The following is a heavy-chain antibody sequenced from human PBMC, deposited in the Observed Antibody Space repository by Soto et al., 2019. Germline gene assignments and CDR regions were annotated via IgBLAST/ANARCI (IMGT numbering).Heavy chain of an antibody. J-gene: IGHJ4*02. CDR3: ARTTAVPNTLRSRYFFDY. CDR1: GGSVSNKTYY. Sequence: PSETLSLTCSVSGGSVSNKTYYWSWIRQPPGKRLEWIGYVYYSGTTNYKPSLKSRVTISVDLSKNQFSLRLSSVTTADTALYYCARTTAVPNTLRSRYFFDYWGQGTLVTVSS. V-gene: IGHV4-61*01. CDR2: VYYSGTT. D-gene: IGHD4-17*01.